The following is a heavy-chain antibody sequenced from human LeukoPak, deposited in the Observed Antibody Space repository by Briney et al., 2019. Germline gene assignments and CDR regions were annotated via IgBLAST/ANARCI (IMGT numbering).Heavy chain of an antibody. CDR2: IIPIFGTA. J-gene: IGHJ6*02. CDR1: GGTFSSYA. Sequence: SVKVSCKASGGTFSSYAISWVRQAPGQGLEWMGGIIPIFGTANYAQKFQGRVTITADESTSTAYMELSSLRSEDTAVYYCARDFRGGLTDNYYYGMDVWGQGTTVTVSS. D-gene: IGHD3-10*01. V-gene: IGHV1-69*13. CDR3: ARDFRGGLTDNYYYGMDV.